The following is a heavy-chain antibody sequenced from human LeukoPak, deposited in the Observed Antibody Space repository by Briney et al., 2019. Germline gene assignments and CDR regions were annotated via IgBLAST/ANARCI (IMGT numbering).Heavy chain of an antibody. D-gene: IGHD3-3*01. CDR1: GGSISSSSYY. CDR2: IYTSGST. Sequence: PSETLSLTCTVSGGSISSSSYYWGWIRQPPGKGLEWIGSIYTSGSTNYNPSLKSRVTISVDTSKNQFSLKLSSVTAADTAVYYCARAPGFWSGYLSLGWYFDLWGRGTLVTVSS. J-gene: IGHJ2*01. CDR3: ARAPGFWSGYLSLGWYFDL. V-gene: IGHV4-39*07.